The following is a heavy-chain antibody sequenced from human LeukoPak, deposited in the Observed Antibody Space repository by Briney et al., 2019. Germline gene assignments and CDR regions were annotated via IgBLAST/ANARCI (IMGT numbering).Heavy chain of an antibody. CDR2: INDGGGIV. D-gene: IGHD5-12*01. V-gene: IGHV3-23*01. CDR3: AKDSGYFVWWYFDL. J-gene: IGHJ2*01. Sequence: GGSLRLSCAASGFTLNTYTMNWVRQAPGKGLQWVSSINDGGGIVYYADSVKGRFTISRDNSKNTLYLEMNSLRAEDTAVYYCAKDSGYFVWWYFDLWGRGTLVTVSS. CDR1: GFTLNTYT.